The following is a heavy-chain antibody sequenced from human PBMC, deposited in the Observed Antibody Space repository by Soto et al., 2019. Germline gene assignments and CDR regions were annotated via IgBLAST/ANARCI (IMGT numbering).Heavy chain of an antibody. CDR2: LSYGGTA. CDR3: MRSHGAY. D-gene: IGHD2-8*01. V-gene: IGHV4-61*01. Sequence: QVQLHESGPGLVKTSETLSLTCTVSGGSVSSGPYHWNWVRQPPGKGLEWIGHLSYGGTANYNPSLRGRVTMATDTSKNQFSLRLTSVTAADTAVYYCMRSHGAYWGQGTLVTVSP. CDR1: GGSVSSGPYH. J-gene: IGHJ4*02.